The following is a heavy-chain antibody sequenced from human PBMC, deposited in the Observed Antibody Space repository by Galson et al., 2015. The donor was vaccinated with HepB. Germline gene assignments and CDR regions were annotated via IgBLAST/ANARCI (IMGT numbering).Heavy chain of an antibody. CDR1: GFTVSSNY. Sequence: SLRLSCAASGFTVSSNYMSWVRQAPGKGLEWVSVIHSGGSTYCADSVKGRFTISRDNSKNTLYLQMNSLRAEDTAVYYCAREISGSYFYRGQGTLVTVSS. D-gene: IGHD3-10*01. V-gene: IGHV3-53*01. CDR2: IHSGGST. CDR3: AREISGSYFY. J-gene: IGHJ4*02.